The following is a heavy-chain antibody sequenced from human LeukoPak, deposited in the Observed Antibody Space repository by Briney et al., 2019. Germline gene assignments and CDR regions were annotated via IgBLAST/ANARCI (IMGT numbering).Heavy chain of an antibody. CDR3: ARYCSGGSCYPNYYYGMDV. V-gene: IGHV5-51*01. CDR2: LYPADSYV. Sequence: GESLKISCKASGYSFTTYWIGWVRQLPGKGLEWVGALYPADSYVVYTPSFQGHVTISADRSISTAYLQWSSLKASDTAMYYCARYCSGGSCYPNYYYGMDVWGQGTTVTVSS. J-gene: IGHJ6*02. CDR1: GYSFTTYW. D-gene: IGHD2-15*01.